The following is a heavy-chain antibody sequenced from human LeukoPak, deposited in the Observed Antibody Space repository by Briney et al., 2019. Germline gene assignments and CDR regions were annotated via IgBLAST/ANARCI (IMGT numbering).Heavy chain of an antibody. CDR3: ARGLVPAAIRSTAFDY. CDR2: ISYSGST. J-gene: IGHJ4*02. V-gene: IGHV4-31*03. Sequence: TSETLSLTCSVSGDSMSSGDYSWNWIRQHPDKGLEWIGYISYSGSTFYHPSLDRRLSISLDTSKNQFSLKLSSVTAADTAVYYCARGLVPAAIRSTAFDYWGQGTLVTVSS. D-gene: IGHD2-2*02. CDR1: GDSMSSGDYS.